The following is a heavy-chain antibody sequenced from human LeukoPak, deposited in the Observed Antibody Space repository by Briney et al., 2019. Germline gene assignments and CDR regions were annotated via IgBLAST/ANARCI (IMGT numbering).Heavy chain of an antibody. CDR2: IYYSGST. V-gene: IGHV4-59*12. J-gene: IGHJ4*02. CDR1: GGSMSPYH. D-gene: IGHD2-2*01. Sequence: SETLSLTCTVSGGSMSPYHWGWIRQPPGKGLEWTGYIYYSGSTNYNPSLKSRVTISVDTSKNQFSLKLSSVNAADTAVYYCARLNCSSTSCYGDYWGQGTLVTVSS. CDR3: ARLNCSSTSCYGDY.